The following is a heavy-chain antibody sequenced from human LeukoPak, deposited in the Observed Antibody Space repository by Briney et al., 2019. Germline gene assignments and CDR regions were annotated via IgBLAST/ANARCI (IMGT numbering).Heavy chain of an antibody. Sequence: SETLSLTCTVSAYSISSGYYWGWIRQPPGKGLEWIGSIYHSGSTYYNPSLKSRVTISVDTSKNQFSLKLSSVTAADTAVYYCARDSRITMIVVRAFDIWGQGTMVTVSS. J-gene: IGHJ3*02. D-gene: IGHD3-22*01. CDR2: IYHSGST. V-gene: IGHV4-38-2*02. CDR3: ARDSRITMIVVRAFDI. CDR1: AYSISSGYY.